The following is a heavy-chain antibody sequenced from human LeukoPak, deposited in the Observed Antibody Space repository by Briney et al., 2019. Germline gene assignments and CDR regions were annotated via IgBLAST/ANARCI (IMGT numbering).Heavy chain of an antibody. J-gene: IGHJ4*02. CDR1: GFTFSSYA. Sequence: GGSLRLSCAASGFTFSSYAMSWVRQAPGKGLEWVSAISGSGGSTYYADSVKGRFTISRDNSKNTLYLQINSLRAEDTAVYYCAKFGGLYNWNYYFDYWGQGTLVTVSS. D-gene: IGHD1-7*01. CDR2: ISGSGGST. CDR3: AKFGGLYNWNYYFDY. V-gene: IGHV3-23*01.